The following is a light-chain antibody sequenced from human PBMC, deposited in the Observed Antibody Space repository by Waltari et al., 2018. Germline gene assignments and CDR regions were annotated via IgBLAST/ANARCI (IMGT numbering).Light chain of an antibody. J-gene: IGLJ3*02. CDR1: SSNIGRNA. V-gene: IGLV1-44*01. CDR2: IDD. Sequence: QSVLTQPPSASGTPGQRVTISCSGRSSNIGRNAVNWYQQLPGTAPKLLIYIDDQRPSGVPDRFSGSKSGTSASLAISGLQSEDEADYHCATWDDSLNGWVFGGGTKLTVL. CDR3: ATWDDSLNGWV.